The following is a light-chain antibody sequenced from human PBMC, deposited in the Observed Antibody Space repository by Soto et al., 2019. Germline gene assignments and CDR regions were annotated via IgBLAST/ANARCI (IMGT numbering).Light chain of an antibody. Sequence: DIQMTQSPSSLSASLGDRVTITCQASQDISNYLNWYQQKPGKAPKLLIYDASNLETGAPSRFSGSGSGTDFTFTISSLQPEDIATYYCQQYDNLSMYTLGQGTKVDIK. J-gene: IGKJ2*01. V-gene: IGKV1-33*01. CDR2: DAS. CDR1: QDISNY. CDR3: QQYDNLSMYT.